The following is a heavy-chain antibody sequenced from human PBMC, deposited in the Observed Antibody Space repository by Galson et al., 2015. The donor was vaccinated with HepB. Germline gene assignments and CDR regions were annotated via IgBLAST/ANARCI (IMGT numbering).Heavy chain of an antibody. CDR1: GFTFSNYA. Sequence: SLRLSCAASGFTFSNYAMSWVRQAPGKGLQWVSTIIGSGETTYYADSVKGRFAISRDNFENTLDLQMNSLRAEDTAVYRCARHGGSASGSYGYWGQGTLVTVSS. CDR2: IIGSGETT. D-gene: IGHD3-10*01. V-gene: IGHV3-23*01. CDR3: ARHGGSASGSYGY. J-gene: IGHJ4*02.